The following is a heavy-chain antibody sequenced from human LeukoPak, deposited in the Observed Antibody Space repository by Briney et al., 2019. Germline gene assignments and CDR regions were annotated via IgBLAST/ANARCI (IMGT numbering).Heavy chain of an antibody. Sequence: PGGSLRLSCAVSGFPVSSNFMSWVRQAPGKGLEWVRRVKSKTGGGKTDYAAPVNCRFTISRDDSKHTHNLRMNSMKTEDTAVYYCTSGAGGKWGQGALVTVPS. J-gene: IGHJ4*02. CDR2: VKSKTGGGKT. V-gene: IGHV3-15*01. CDR3: TSGAGGK. CDR1: GFPVSSNF. D-gene: IGHD1-26*01.